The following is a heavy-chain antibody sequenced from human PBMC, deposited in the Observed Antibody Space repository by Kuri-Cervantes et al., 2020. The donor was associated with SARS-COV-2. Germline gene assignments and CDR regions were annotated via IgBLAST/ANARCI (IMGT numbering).Heavy chain of an antibody. Sequence: SETLSLTCTVSGGSISSGENYWGWIRQPPGKGLEWIRYIYYSGSTYYDPSLKSRVTISVDTSKNQFSLKLSSVTAADTAVYYCARGQWLGVALSPIINYWGQGTLVTVSS. J-gene: IGHJ4*02. CDR3: ARGQWLGVALSPIINY. D-gene: IGHD6-19*01. CDR2: IYYSGST. V-gene: IGHV4-30-4*02. CDR1: GGSISSGENY.